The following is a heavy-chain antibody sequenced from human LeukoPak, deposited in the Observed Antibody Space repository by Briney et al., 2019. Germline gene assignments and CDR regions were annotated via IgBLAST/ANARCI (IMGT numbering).Heavy chain of an antibody. D-gene: IGHD3-16*01. CDR1: GFTFSSYW. J-gene: IGHJ6*02. Sequence: GGSLRLSCAASGFTFSSYWMNWARQAPGKGLEGVASINHNGNVNYYVDSVKGRFTISRDNAKNSLYLQMSNLRAEDTAVYFCARGGGLDVWGQGATVTVSS. CDR2: INHNGNVN. CDR3: ARGGGLDV. V-gene: IGHV3-7*03.